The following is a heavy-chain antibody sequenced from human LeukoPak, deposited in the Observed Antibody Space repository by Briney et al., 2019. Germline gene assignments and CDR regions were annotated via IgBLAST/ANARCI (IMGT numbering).Heavy chain of an antibody. CDR3: ARAAGTVTRFYYYYGMDV. CDR2: IIPIFGTA. J-gene: IGHJ6*02. CDR1: GGTFSSYA. V-gene: IGHV1-69*13. D-gene: IGHD4-17*01. Sequence: SVKVSCKASGGTFSSYAISWVRQAPGQGLEWMGGIIPIFGTANYAQKFQGRVTSTADESTSTAYMELSSLRSEDTAVYYCARAAGTVTRFYYYYGMDVWGQGTTVTVSS.